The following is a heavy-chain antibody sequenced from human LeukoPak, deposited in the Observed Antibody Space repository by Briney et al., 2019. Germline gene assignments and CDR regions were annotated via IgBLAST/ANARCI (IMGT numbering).Heavy chain of an antibody. V-gene: IGHV4-34*01. J-gene: IGHJ4*02. CDR2: INHSGST. Sequence: PSETLSLTCAVYGGSSSGYYWSWIRQPPGKGLEWIGEINHSGSTNYNPSLKSRVTISVDTSKNQFSLKLSSVTAADTAVYYCASWGDSSGYYYGFDYWGQGTLVTVSS. CDR1: GGSSSGYY. D-gene: IGHD3-22*01. CDR3: ASWGDSSGYYYGFDY.